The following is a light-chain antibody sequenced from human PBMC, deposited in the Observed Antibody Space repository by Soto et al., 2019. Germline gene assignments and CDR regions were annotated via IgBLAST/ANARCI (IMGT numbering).Light chain of an antibody. CDR3: SSYTSSSTYV. CDR2: EVS. Sequence: QSALAQPASVSGSPGQSITISCTGTSSDVGGYKYVSWIQQHPGKAPKLMIYEVSNRASGVSNRFSGSKSDNTASLTISGLQAEDEADYYCSSYTSSSTYVFGTGSKGTAL. CDR1: SSDVGGYKY. V-gene: IGLV2-14*01. J-gene: IGLJ1*01.